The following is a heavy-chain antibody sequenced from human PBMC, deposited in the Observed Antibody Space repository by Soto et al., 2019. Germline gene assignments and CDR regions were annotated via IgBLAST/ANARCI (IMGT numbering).Heavy chain of an antibody. CDR3: ALPLGYCSGGSCYEDAFDI. CDR1: GFTFSSYA. J-gene: IGHJ3*02. CDR2: ISGSGGST. Sequence: EVQLLESGGGLVQPGGSLRLSCAASGFTFSSYAMSWVRQAPGKGLECVSAISGSGGSTYYADSVKGRFTISRDNSKNTLYLQMNSLRAEDTAVYYCALPLGYCSGGSCYEDAFDIWGQGTMVTVSS. D-gene: IGHD2-15*01. V-gene: IGHV3-23*01.